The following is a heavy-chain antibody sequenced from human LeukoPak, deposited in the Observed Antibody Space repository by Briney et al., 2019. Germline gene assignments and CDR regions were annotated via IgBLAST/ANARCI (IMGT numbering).Heavy chain of an antibody. Sequence: SPSPSPTCTVSAPSISNYYWTWIRQPPGEGLGCSGYIYYSASTYYSPSLKSRVNISVDTSKHQFSLKLPSVTAADTAVYYCARLSGSPHPPFDFWGQGTLVTVSS. D-gene: IGHD1-26*01. CDR3: ARLSGSPHPPFDF. CDR2: IYYSAST. V-gene: IGHV4-59*08. CDR1: APSISNYY. J-gene: IGHJ4*02.